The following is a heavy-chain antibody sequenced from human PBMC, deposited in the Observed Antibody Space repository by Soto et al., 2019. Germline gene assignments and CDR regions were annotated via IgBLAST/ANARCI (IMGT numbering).Heavy chain of an antibody. CDR3: TTLTAPFDY. D-gene: IGHD3-9*01. CDR2: IKSKNDGGTT. J-gene: IGHJ4*02. V-gene: IGHV3-15*07. Sequence: EVPLVESGGGLVKPGGSLRLSCVASGFTFSNAWMNWVRQAPGKGLEWVGRIKSKNDGGTTDYAAPVKGRFTISRDDSKNTLHLQMNSLKTEDTAVYYCTTLTAPFDYWGQGTLVTVSS. CDR1: GFTFSNAW.